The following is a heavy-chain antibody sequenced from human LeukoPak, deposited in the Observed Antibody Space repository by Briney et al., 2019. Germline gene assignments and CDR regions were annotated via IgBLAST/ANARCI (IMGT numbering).Heavy chain of an antibody. CDR1: GFTFSSYG. D-gene: IGHD6-13*01. CDR3: ARDEGLAAAGTDY. Sequence: PGGSLRLSCATSGFTFSSYGMHWVRQAPGKGLEWVAFIRYDGSNKYYADSVKGRFTISRDNSKNTLYLQVDSLRAEDTAVYYCARDEGLAAAGTDYWGQGTLVTVSS. J-gene: IGHJ4*02. V-gene: IGHV3-30*02. CDR2: IRYDGSNK.